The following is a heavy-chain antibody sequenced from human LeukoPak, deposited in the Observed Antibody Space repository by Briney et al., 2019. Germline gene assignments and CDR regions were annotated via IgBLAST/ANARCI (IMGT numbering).Heavy chain of an antibody. D-gene: IGHD3-10*01. J-gene: IGHJ3*02. CDR2: IYYSGST. Sequence: PSETLSLTCSVSGGSTSSYYWSWIRQPPGKGLEWIGYIYYSGSTNYNPSLKSRVTMSIDTSKSQFSLNLTSVTAADTAVYYCVRHPPRGYYGSADTFDIWGQGTMVTVSS. CDR1: GGSTSSYY. CDR3: VRHPPRGYYGSADTFDI. V-gene: IGHV4-59*08.